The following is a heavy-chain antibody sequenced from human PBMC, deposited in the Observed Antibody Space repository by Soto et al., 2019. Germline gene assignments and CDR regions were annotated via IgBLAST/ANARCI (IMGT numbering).Heavy chain of an antibody. Sequence: GGSLRLSCAASGFTFSSYAMSWVRQAPGKGLEWVSAISGSGGSTYYADSVKGRFTISRDNSKNTLYLQMNSLRAEDTAVYYCAKSHRDYHYDSSAKRGGFQPWGQGTLVTVSS. D-gene: IGHD3-22*01. V-gene: IGHV3-23*01. CDR1: GFTFSSYA. CDR2: ISGSGGST. J-gene: IGHJ1*01. CDR3: AKSHRDYHYDSSAKRGGFQP.